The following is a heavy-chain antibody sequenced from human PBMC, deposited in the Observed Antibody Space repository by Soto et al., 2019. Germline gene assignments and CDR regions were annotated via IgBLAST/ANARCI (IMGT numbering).Heavy chain of an antibody. D-gene: IGHD6-13*01. J-gene: IGHJ4*02. CDR3: ATGTTGYSSSWYPASFDY. Sequence: ASVKVSCKASGYTFTSYAMHWVRQAPGKGLEWMGGFDPEDGETIYAQKFQGRVTMTEDTSTDTAYMELSSLRSEDTAVYYCATGTTGYSSSWYPASFDYWGQGTLVTVSS. CDR1: GYTFTSYA. CDR2: FDPEDGET. V-gene: IGHV1-24*01.